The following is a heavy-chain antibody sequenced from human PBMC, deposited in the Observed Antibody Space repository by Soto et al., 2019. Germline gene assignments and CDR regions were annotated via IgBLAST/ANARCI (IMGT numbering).Heavy chain of an antibody. CDR2: IYSGGST. CDR3: ARTVTIFGVVKHFEY. J-gene: IGHJ4*02. D-gene: IGHD3-3*01. CDR1: GFTVSSNY. Sequence: EVQLVESGGGLVQPGGSLRLSCAASGFTVSSNYMSWVRQAPGKGLEWVSVIYSGGSTYYADSVKGRFTISRHNFKNTLYLQMNSLRAEDTAVYYCARTVTIFGVVKHFEYWGQGTLVTVSS. V-gene: IGHV3-53*04.